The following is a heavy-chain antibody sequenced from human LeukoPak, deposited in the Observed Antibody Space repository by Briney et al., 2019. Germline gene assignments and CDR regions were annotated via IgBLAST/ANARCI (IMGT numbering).Heavy chain of an antibody. Sequence: GGSLRLSCAASGFTFSSYGMHWVRQAPGKGREWVAVIWFDGSDKYYADSVKGRFTISRDNSKNTLSLQMNSLRAEDTAVYYCARGGTWIQLCDYWGQGTLVTVSS. J-gene: IGHJ4*02. V-gene: IGHV3-33*08. CDR1: GFTFSSYG. D-gene: IGHD5-18*01. CDR2: IWFDGSDK. CDR3: ARGGTWIQLCDY.